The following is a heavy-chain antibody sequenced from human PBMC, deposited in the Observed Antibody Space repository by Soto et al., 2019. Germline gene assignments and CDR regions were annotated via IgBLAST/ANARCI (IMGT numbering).Heavy chain of an antibody. J-gene: IGHJ6*02. D-gene: IGHD3-10*01. V-gene: IGHV3-23*01. Sequence: EVQLLEYGGGLVQPGGSLRLSCAAYGFTFSSYAMSWVRQAPGKGLEWVSAISGSGGSTYYADSVKGRFTISTDNSQNTLYLQMNSLRAEDTSVYYCAKDGPPSNYSYGSGRDLRDVWVQGTTVNVCS. CDR2: ISGSGGST. CDR3: AKDGPPSNYSYGSGRDLRDV. CDR1: GFTFSSYA.